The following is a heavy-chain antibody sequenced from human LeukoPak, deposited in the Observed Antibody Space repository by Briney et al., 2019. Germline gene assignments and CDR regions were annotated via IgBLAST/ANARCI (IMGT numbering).Heavy chain of an antibody. D-gene: IGHD2-2*01. Sequence: ASVKVSCKASGYTFTGYYIHWVRQAPGQGLEWMGWINPNSGGTNYAQNFQGWVTMTRDTSISTAYMELSRLRSDDTAVYYCARGTRSVVVEPAASLDYWGQGTLVTVSS. CDR2: INPNSGGT. J-gene: IGHJ4*02. CDR1: GYTFTGYY. V-gene: IGHV1-2*04. CDR3: ARGTRSVVVEPAASLDY.